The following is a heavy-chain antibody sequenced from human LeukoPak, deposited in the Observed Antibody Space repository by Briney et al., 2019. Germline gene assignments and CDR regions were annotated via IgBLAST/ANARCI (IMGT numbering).Heavy chain of an antibody. V-gene: IGHV3-11*01. CDR2: SSSGSTI. CDR3: ARAPNRYYYYYMDV. Sequence: SSSGSTIYYADSVKGRFTISRDNSKNTLYLQMNSLRAEDTAVYYCARAPNRYYYYYMDVWGKGTTVTISS. J-gene: IGHJ6*03.